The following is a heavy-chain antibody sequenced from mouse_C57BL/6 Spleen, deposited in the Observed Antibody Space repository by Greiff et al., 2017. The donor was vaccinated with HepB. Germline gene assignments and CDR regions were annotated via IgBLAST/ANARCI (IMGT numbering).Heavy chain of an antibody. V-gene: IGHV1-15*01. Sequence: VQLQQSGAELVRPSASVTLSCKASGYTFTDYEMHWVKQTPVHGLEWMGAIDPETGGTAYNQKFKGKAILTADKSSSTAYMELRSLTSEDSAVYYCTRRSLYGSFDYWGQGTTLTVSS. CDR1: GYTFTDYE. J-gene: IGHJ2*01. CDR2: IDPETGGT. CDR3: TRRSLYGSFDY. D-gene: IGHD1-1*01.